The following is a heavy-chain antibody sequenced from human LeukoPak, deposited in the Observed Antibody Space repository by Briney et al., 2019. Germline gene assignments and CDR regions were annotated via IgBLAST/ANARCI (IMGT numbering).Heavy chain of an antibody. Sequence: GGSLRLSCVASGFTFSTYAMHWVRQAPGKGRERVAVISYHGSDKYYGDSVKGRFTISRDNSKNTLYLQMNSLRTEDTAVFYCARAINSAWHNIDYWGQGTLVTVSS. V-gene: IGHV3-30*04. J-gene: IGHJ4*02. CDR2: ISYHGSDK. CDR1: GFTFSTYA. D-gene: IGHD2/OR15-2a*01. CDR3: ARAINSAWHNIDY.